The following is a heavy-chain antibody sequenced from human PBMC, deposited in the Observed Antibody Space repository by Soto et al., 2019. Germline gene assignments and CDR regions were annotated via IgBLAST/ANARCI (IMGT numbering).Heavy chain of an antibody. CDR2: IRSKAYGGTT. D-gene: IGHD3-22*01. J-gene: IGHJ4*02. CDR1: GFTFGDYA. V-gene: IGHV3-49*03. CDR3: YPFTIIVVVISY. Sequence: GGSLRLSCTASGFTFGDYAMSWFRQAPGKGLEWVGFIRSKAYGGTTEYAASVKGRFTISRDDSKSIAYLQMNSLKTEDTAVYYCYPFTIIVVVISYWGQGTLVTVSS.